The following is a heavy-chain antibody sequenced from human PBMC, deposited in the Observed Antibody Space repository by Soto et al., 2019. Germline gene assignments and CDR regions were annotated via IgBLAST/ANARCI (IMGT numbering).Heavy chain of an antibody. CDR1: GYSFSGYD. Sequence: QGQLEQSGPEVKKPGASVKVSCKASGYSFSGYDITWVRQAPGQGLEWLGWVSTSIKSTMSAEKLQGRLTMTTDTSTNTVNMELRGLTSDDTDVSYCARDAGAALYWEDSLDIWGQGKMVSVSS. D-gene: IGHD1-26*01. J-gene: IGHJ3*02. CDR2: VSTSIKST. CDR3: ARDAGAALYWEDSLDI. V-gene: IGHV1-18*04.